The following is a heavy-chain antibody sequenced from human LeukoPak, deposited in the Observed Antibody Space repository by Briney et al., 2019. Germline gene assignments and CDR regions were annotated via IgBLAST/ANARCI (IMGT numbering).Heavy chain of an antibody. J-gene: IGHJ6*02. CDR2: IRSKAYGGTT. CDR1: GFTFGGYA. V-gene: IGHV3-49*04. CDR3: TRDWELLWFGESQGYGMDV. Sequence: GGSLRLSCTASGFTFGGYAMSWVRQAPGKGLEWVGFIRSKAYGGTTEYDASVKGRFTISRDDSKSIAYLQMNSLKTEDTAVYYCTRDWELLWFGESQGYGMDVWGQGTTVTVSS. D-gene: IGHD3-10*01.